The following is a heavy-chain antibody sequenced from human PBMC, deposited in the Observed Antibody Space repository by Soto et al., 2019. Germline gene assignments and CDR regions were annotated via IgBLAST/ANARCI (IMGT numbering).Heavy chain of an antibody. V-gene: IGHV3-23*01. CDR3: ARDRWWDLH. J-gene: IGHJ4*02. CDR2: ISGGSEGA. Sequence: EVQLLESGGGLVQPGGALRLSCAASGFTFSSHAMSWVRQAPGKGLEWISSISGGSEGAYYADSVKGRFTISRDNCRIKPDLQMNSLSVEDNDLDYGARDRWWDLHWGQGTLVTVSS. CDR1: GFTFSSHA. D-gene: IGHD2-15*01.